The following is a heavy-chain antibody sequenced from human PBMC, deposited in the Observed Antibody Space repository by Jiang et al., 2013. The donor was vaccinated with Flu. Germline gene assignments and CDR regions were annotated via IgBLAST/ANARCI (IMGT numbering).Heavy chain of an antibody. D-gene: IGHD3-3*01. CDR1: GGSISSSNW. CDR2: IYHSGST. V-gene: IGHV4-4*02. Sequence: GLVKPSGTLSLTCAVSGGSISSSNWWSWVRQPPGKGLEWIGEIYHSGSTNYNPSLKSRVTISVDKSKNQFSLKLSSVTAADTAVYYCARVLVGGYYTAYYYYYGMDVWGQGTTVTVSS. CDR3: ARVLVGGYYTAYYYYYGMDV. J-gene: IGHJ6*02.